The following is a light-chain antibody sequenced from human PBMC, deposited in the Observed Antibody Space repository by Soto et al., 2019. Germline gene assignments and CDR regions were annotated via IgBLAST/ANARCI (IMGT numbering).Light chain of an antibody. J-gene: IGKJ2*01. V-gene: IGKV3D-15*01. CDR1: QSVNTR. CDR2: DAS. CDR3: QQYNNWPPEYT. Sequence: EIVMTQSPATLSVSPGERATLSCRASQSVNTRLAWYQQQPGQAPRLVIYDASTRATGIPARFSGSGSGTEFTLTISSLQSEDFAVYHCQQYNNWPPEYTFGQGTKLEIK.